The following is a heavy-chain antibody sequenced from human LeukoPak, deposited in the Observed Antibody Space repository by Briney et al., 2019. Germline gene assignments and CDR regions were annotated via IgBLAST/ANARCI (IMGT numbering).Heavy chain of an antibody. V-gene: IGHV3-23*01. J-gene: IGHJ4*02. Sequence: EGSLRLSCATSGFTSHSYAMSWVRQAPGKGLEWVSAINGGGDVTYYADSVQGRFFFSRDNAKNTLYLQLNSLRAEDTAVYYCARNYYDSSGYSPFFDYWGQGTLVTVSS. CDR3: ARNYYDSSGYSPFFDY. D-gene: IGHD3-22*01. CDR1: GFTSHSYA. CDR2: INGGGDVT.